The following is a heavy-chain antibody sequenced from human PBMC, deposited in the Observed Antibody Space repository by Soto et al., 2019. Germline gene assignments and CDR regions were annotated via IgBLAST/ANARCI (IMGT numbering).Heavy chain of an antibody. V-gene: IGHV3-21*01. CDR2: ITSSGSYV. CDR3: VKDEGIEAMDV. J-gene: IGHJ6*02. D-gene: IGHD3-3*02. Sequence: PXGSLIVSCVTSGFTFSRNTMNLVLQAPGKGLEWVASITSSGSYVYYADSVKGRFSASRDNAKNSLSLQMDSLRPDDPAIYFCVKDEGIEAMDVWGQGTTVTVSS. CDR1: GFTFSRNT.